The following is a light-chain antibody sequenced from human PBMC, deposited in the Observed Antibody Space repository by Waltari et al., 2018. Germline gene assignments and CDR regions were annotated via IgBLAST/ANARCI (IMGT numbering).Light chain of an antibody. CDR1: QSISSW. V-gene: IGKV1-5*03. CDR3: QQYNSYSFT. Sequence: DIQMTQSPSTLSASVGDRVTITCRASQSISSWLVWYQQKPGKAPKLLIYKASSLESGVPSRFSCSGSGTEFTLTISSLQPDDFATYYCQQYNSYSFTFGPGTKVDIK. J-gene: IGKJ3*01. CDR2: KAS.